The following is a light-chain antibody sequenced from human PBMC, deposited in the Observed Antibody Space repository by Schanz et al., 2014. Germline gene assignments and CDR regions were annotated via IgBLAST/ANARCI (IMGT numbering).Light chain of an antibody. J-gene: IGKJ1*01. CDR3: QQYSSCWT. Sequence: DIQMTQSPSTLSASVGDRIIITCRASQNIGRRLAWYQQKPGRAPNLLISDASTLQSGVPSRFSGSGSGTEFTLTINSLQPDDFATYYCQQYSSCWTFGQGTKVEIK. CDR1: QNIGRR. CDR2: DAS. V-gene: IGKV1-5*01.